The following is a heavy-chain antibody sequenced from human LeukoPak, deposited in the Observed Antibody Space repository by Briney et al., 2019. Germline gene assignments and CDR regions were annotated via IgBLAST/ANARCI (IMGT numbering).Heavy chain of an antibody. Sequence: GGSLRLSCAASGFTFSSYSMNWVRQAPGKGLEWVSSISSSSSYIYYADSVKGRFTISRDNAKNSLYLQMNSLRAEDTAVYYCARGLSNYGDYGIYWGQGTLVTVS. D-gene: IGHD4-17*01. CDR2: ISSSSSYI. CDR3: ARGLSNYGDYGIY. V-gene: IGHV3-21*01. J-gene: IGHJ4*02. CDR1: GFTFSSYS.